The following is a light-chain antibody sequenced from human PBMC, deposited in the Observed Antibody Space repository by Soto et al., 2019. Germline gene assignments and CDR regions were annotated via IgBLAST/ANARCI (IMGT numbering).Light chain of an antibody. CDR2: RAS. V-gene: IGKV1-5*03. J-gene: IGKJ1*01. CDR3: QQYSGIWT. Sequence: DIQMTQSPSALSASVGDRVTITCRASQSISSWLAWYQQKPGKAPKLLIYRASTLESGVPSRFGGAESGTEFTLTISSLQPDDFATYYCQQYSGIWTF. CDR1: QSISSW.